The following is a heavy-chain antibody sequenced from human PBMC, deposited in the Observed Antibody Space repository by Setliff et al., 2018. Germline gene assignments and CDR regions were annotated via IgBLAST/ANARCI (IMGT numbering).Heavy chain of an antibody. V-gene: IGHV4-38-2*02. D-gene: IGHD3-16*01. J-gene: IGHJ4*02. CDR1: NFSLTSGFF. CDR3: AIGGGYCDFFDCFPFDN. Sequence: SETLSLTCTVSNFSLTSGFFWAWVRQPPGKGLEWIATVYHRGSTDYKPSLKSRATISVDTSKNQFSLKLNSVTAADTALYYCAIGGGYCDFFDCFPFDNWGQGFLVTVSS. CDR2: VYHRGST.